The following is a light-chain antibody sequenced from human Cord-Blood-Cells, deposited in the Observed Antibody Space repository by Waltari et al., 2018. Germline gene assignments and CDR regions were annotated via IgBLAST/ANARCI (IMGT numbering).Light chain of an antibody. CDR3: QQANSFPFT. CDR2: AAS. J-gene: IGKJ3*01. Sequence: DIHISQSPSSVSASVGDRVTITCRASQGISSWLAWYQQEPGKAPKPLIYAASRLQSRVPSRFSGSGSGTEFTLTISSLQPEDFATYYCQQANSFPFTFGPGTKVDIK. V-gene: IGKV1-12*01. CDR1: QGISSW.